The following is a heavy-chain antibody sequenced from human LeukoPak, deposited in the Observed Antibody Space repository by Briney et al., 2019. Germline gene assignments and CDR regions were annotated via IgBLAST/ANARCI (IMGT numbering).Heavy chain of an antibody. V-gene: IGHV4-34*01. D-gene: IGHD3-16*02. CDR1: GGSFSGYY. Sequence: KTSETLSLTCAVYGGSFSGYYWSWIRQPPGKGLEWIGEINHSGSTNYNPSLKSRVTISVDTSKNQFSLKLSSVTAADTAVYYCARAQYYDYVWGSYRTPFDYWGQGTLVTVSS. CDR3: ARAQYYDYVWGSYRTPFDY. J-gene: IGHJ4*02. CDR2: INHSGST.